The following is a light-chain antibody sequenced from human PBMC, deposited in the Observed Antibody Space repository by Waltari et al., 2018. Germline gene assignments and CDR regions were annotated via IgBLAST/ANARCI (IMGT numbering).Light chain of an antibody. CDR2: DVS. Sequence: QSALTQPASVSGSPGQSITTSCTATSNDVGGYTYVSWYQQHPGKAPKLMIYDVSNRPSGVSNRFSGSKSGNTASLTISGLQAEDEADYYCSSYTSSLTLVFGGGTKLTVL. J-gene: IGLJ3*02. CDR3: SSYTSSLTLV. CDR1: SNDVGGYTY. V-gene: IGLV2-14*03.